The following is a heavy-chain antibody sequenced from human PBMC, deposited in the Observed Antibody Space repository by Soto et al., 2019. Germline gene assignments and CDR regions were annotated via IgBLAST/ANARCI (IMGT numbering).Heavy chain of an antibody. V-gene: IGHV1-2*04. CDR2: INPNSGGT. D-gene: IGHD3-22*01. CDR1: GYTFTGYY. CDR3: ARDSYYDSSYGMDV. Sequence: ASVKVSCKASGYTFTGYYMHCVRQAPGRGLEWMGWINPNSGGTNYAQKFQGWVTMTRDTSISTAYMELSRLRSDDTAVYYCARDSYYDSSYGMDVWGQGTTVTVSS. J-gene: IGHJ6*02.